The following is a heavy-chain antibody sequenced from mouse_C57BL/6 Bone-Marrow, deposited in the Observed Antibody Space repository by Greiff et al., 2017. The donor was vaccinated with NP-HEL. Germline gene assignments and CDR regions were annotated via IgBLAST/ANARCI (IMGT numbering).Heavy chain of an antibody. J-gene: IGHJ3*01. Sequence: EVQVVESGGDLVKPGGSLKLSCAASGFTFSSYGMSWVRQTPDKRLEWVATISSGGSYTYYPDSVKGRFTISRDNAKNTLYLQMSSLKSEDTAMYYCARRPMMVTTGAYCGQESLVSVSA. CDR3: ARRPMMVTTGAY. V-gene: IGHV5-6*01. CDR2: ISSGGSYT. D-gene: IGHD2-3*01. CDR1: GFTFSSYG.